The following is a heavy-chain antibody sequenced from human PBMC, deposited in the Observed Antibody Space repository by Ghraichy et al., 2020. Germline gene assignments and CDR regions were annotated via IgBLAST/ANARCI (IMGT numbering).Heavy chain of an antibody. V-gene: IGHV3-20*01. J-gene: IGHJ4*02. CDR2: INWNGGRT. CDR1: GFTFDDYG. CDR3: ARTEGSRWGGYDYDY. D-gene: IGHD5-12*01. Sequence: GGSLRLSCAASGFTFDDYGMSWVRKAPGKGLEWVSGINWNGGRTGYEDSVKGRFTISRDNAKNSLYLQMNSLRAEDTALYHCARTEGSRWGGYDYDYWGQGTLVTVSS.